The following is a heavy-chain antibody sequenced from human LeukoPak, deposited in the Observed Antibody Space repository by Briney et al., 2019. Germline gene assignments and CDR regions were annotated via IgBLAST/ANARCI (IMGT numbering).Heavy chain of an antibody. CDR1: GYTFTGYY. D-gene: IGHD3-10*01. Sequence: ASVKVSCKASGYTFTGYYMHWVRQAPGQGLEWMGRINPNSSGTNYAQKFQGRVTKTRDTSISTAYMELSRLRSDDTAVYYCARGDTTSGSGFDYWGQGTLVTVSS. CDR3: ARGDTTSGSGFDY. CDR2: INPNSSGT. V-gene: IGHV1-2*06. J-gene: IGHJ4*02.